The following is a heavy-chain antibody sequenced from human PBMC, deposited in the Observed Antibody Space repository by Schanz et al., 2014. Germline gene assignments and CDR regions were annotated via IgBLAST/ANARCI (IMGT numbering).Heavy chain of an antibody. Sequence: QVQLVQSGAEVKKPGASVKVSCTASGGTFSSYTISWMRQAPGQGLEWMGKIIPVLNIATYAQRFQGRVSITADTSTNTAYMELSSLRSDDTAVYYCARAKRFGDMDVWGQGTTVTVSS. J-gene: IGHJ6*02. CDR1: GGTFSSYT. V-gene: IGHV1-69*04. D-gene: IGHD3-10*01. CDR3: ARAKRFGDMDV. CDR2: IIPVLNIA.